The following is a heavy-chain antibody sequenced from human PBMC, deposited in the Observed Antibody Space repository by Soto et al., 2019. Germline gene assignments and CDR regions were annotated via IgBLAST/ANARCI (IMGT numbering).Heavy chain of an antibody. CDR1: GGSISSVDYY. V-gene: IGHV4-30-4*01. D-gene: IGHD2-15*01. J-gene: IGHJ4*02. CDR2: IYYSGST. Sequence: QVQLQESGPGLVKPSQTLSLTCTVSGGSISSVDYYWTWIRQPPGKGLEWIGYIYYSGSTYYNPSLKXRVTXPXHTSKNQFSLKLSSVTAADTAVYYCARERADGGKIYWGQGTLVTVSS. CDR3: ARERADGGKIY.